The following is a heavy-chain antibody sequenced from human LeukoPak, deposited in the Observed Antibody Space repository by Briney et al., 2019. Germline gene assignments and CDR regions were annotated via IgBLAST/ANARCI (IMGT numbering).Heavy chain of an antibody. CDR3: ARDPYYYDSSGHTTGNDY. CDR2: ISAYNGNT. D-gene: IGHD3-22*01. V-gene: IGHV1-18*01. Sequence: ASVKVFCKASGYTFTSYCISWVRQAPGQGLEWMGCISAYNGNTNYAQNLQGRVTMTTDTSTSTAYMELRSLRSDDTAVYYCARDPYYYDSSGHTTGNDYWGQGTLVTVSS. J-gene: IGHJ4*02. CDR1: GYTFTSYC.